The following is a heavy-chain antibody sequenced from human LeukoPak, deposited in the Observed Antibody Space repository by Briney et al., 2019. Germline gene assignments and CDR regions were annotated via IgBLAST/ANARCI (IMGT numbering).Heavy chain of an antibody. V-gene: IGHV1-46*02. D-gene: IGHD1-1*01. CDR3: ARDSVELERRNWFDP. CDR2: INPSGRSA. J-gene: IGHJ5*02. Sequence: ASVKVSCKASPYTFNKYYIHWVRQAPGQGLEWMGLINPSGRSASYAQRFQGKVTMTRDTSTSTVYMDLSSLTSEDTAVYYCARDSVELERRNWFDPWGQGTLVTVSS. CDR1: PYTFNKYY.